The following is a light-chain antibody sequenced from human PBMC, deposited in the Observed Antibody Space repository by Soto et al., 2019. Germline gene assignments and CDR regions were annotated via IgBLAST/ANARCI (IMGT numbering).Light chain of an antibody. J-gene: IGLJ1*01. CDR1: SSDVGAYNY. CDR3: SSYTTSSSYV. CDR2: DVS. V-gene: IGLV2-14*03. Sequence: QSVLTQPASVSGSPGQSITISCTGTSSDVGAYNYVSWYQQHPGKAPQLMIYDVSIRPSGISYRFSGSKSGNTASLTISGLQAEDEVDYYCSSYTTSSSYVFGTGTKVTV.